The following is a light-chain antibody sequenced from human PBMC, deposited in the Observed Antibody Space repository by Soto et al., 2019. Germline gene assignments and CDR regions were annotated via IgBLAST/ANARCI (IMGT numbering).Light chain of an antibody. V-gene: IGKV1-33*01. CDR2: DAS. CDR3: LQDYGDSWT. Sequence: IQMTQSPSSLSASVGDRVTITCQASQGISNYLNWYQQKPGKAPSLLIYDASNLETGVPSRFSGSRSGTEFTLTISSLQPEDFASYYCLQDYGDSWTFGQGTKVDI. J-gene: IGKJ1*01. CDR1: QGISNY.